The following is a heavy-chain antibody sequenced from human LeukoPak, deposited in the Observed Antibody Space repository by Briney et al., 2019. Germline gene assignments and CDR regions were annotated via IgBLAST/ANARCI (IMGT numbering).Heavy chain of an antibody. D-gene: IGHD2-15*01. CDR3: AKDIDGVATTKPLNWFDP. V-gene: IGHV3-23*01. J-gene: IGHJ5*02. Sequence: GGSLRLSCAASGFTFSSYAMSWVRQAPGKGLEWVSAISGSGVTTYYADSVKGRFTISRVNSKNTLYLQMNTLRAEDTAVYYCAKDIDGVATTKPLNWFDPWGQGTLVTVSS. CDR1: GFTFSSYA. CDR2: ISGSGVTT.